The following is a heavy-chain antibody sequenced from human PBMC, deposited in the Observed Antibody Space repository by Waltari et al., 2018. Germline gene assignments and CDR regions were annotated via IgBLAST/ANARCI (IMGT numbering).Heavy chain of an antibody. Sequence: EVQLVESGGGLVQPGGSLRLSCAASGFTFSSYEMNWVRQAPGKGLEWVSYISSSGRTIYYADSVKGRFTISRDNAKNSLYLQMNSLRAEDTAVYYCARDSDYGDYVEPGYYYGMDVWGQGTTVTVSS. CDR1: GFTFSSYE. CDR2: ISSSGRTI. V-gene: IGHV3-48*03. J-gene: IGHJ6*02. D-gene: IGHD4-17*01. CDR3: ARDSDYGDYVEPGYYYGMDV.